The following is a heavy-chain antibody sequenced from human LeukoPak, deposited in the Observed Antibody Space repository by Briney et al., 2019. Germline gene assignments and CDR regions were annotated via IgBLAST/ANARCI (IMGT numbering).Heavy chain of an antibody. J-gene: IGHJ4*02. CDR2: ISSSSSYI. V-gene: IGHV3-21*01. CDR3: ARVRGLDTAMAMYYFDY. D-gene: IGHD5-18*01. CDR1: GFTFSSYS. Sequence: GGSLRLSCAASGFTFSSYSMNWVRQAPGKGLEWVSSISSSSSYIYYADSVKGRFTISRDNAKNSLYLQMNSLRAEDTAVYYCARVRGLDTAMAMYYFDYWGQGTLVTVSS.